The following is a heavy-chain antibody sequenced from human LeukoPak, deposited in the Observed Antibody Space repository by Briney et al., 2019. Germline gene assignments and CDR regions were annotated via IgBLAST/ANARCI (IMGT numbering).Heavy chain of an antibody. Sequence: PSETLPLTRAVYGGSFSGYYWSWIRQPPGKGLEWIGEINHSGSTNYNPSLKSRVTISVDTSKNQFSLKLSSVTAADTAVYYCARGPRYCSSTSCPGHYYYDYGMDVWGAGTTVSVSS. CDR1: GGSFSGYY. V-gene: IGHV4-34*01. CDR2: INHSGST. CDR3: ARGPRYCSSTSCPGHYYYDYGMDV. J-gene: IGHJ6*04. D-gene: IGHD2-2*01.